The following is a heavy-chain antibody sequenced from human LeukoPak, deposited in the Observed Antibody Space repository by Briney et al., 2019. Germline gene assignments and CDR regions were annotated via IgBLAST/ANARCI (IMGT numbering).Heavy chain of an antibody. CDR3: ARESQIRYYYDRSGYYYGALDY. CDR1: GYTFTRFG. J-gene: IGHJ4*02. CDR2: ISGYNGHP. V-gene: IGHV1-18*01. Sequence: ASVKVSCKASGYTFTRFGISWVRQAPGQGLEWMGWISGYNGHPNYAKKLQGRVTMTTDTSTSTAHMELRSMRSDDTAVFYCARESQIRYYYDRSGYYYGALDYWGQGSLVTVSS. D-gene: IGHD3-22*01.